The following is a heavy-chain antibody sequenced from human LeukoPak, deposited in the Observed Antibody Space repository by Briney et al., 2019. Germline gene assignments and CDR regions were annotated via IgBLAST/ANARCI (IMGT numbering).Heavy chain of an antibody. D-gene: IGHD5-24*01. V-gene: IGHV3-48*02. CDR3: ARDYKYGFDY. J-gene: IGHJ4*02. Sequence: GGSLRLSCTASGFSFSDYSMNWFRLAPGKGLDWVSYIASSGNTIYYADSVKGRFTISRDNAKNSLYLQMNSLRDEDTAVYYCARDYKYGFDYWGQGTLVAVSS. CDR2: IASSGNTI. CDR1: GFSFSDYS.